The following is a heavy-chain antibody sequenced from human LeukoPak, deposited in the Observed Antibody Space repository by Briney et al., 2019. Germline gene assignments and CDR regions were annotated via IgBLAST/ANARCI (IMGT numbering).Heavy chain of an antibody. CDR3: AGYDHSNYLAY. Sequence: SETLSLTCTVSGVSTSSNYWSWIRQPPGKGLEWKGLEWIRYVHYNGDTNYNPSLKSRVTISLDTSKSQLSLKLSSLTAADTAVYFCAGYDHSNYLAYWGQGILVTVSS. V-gene: IGHV4-59*13. J-gene: IGHJ4*02. CDR1: GVSTSSNY. D-gene: IGHD4-11*01. CDR2: VHYNGDT.